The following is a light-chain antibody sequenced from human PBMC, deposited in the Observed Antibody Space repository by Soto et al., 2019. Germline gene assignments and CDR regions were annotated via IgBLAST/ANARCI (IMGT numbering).Light chain of an antibody. V-gene: IGKV1-5*01. CDR1: QSITNW. CDR2: DAS. J-gene: IGKJ1*01. Sequence: DIQMTQSPSTLSASVGDRVTITCRASQSITNWLAWYQQKPGKAPELLIYDASTLESGVPSRFSGSGSGTEFTLSIRSLQPEDFATYYCQQYKVYSQTFGQGTRVEIK. CDR3: QQYKVYSQT.